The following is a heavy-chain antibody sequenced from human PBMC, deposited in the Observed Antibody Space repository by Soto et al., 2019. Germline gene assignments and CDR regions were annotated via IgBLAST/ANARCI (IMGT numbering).Heavy chain of an antibody. CDR1: GASISSYY. Sequence: SETLSLTCSVSGASISSYYYTWIRQTPGKGLEWIGYIYLGGSINYNPSFKSRVIISVDTSKNQFSLKLSSVTAADTAVYYCARGVTMVRGVIHTPYFDYWGQGTPVTVSS. D-gene: IGHD3-10*01. V-gene: IGHV4-59*12. CDR3: ARGVTMVRGVIHTPYFDY. CDR2: IYLGGSI. J-gene: IGHJ4*02.